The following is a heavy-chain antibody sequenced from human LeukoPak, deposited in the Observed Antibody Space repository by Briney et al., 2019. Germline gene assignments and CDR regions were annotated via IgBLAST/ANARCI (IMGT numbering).Heavy chain of an antibody. D-gene: IGHD6-13*01. CDR3: AKERIAAAGLMDFFDY. Sequence: GGSLRLSCAASGFTFSSYGMHWVRQAPGKGLEWVAFIRYDGSNKYYADSVKGRFTISRDNSKNALYLQMNSLRAEDTAVYYCAKERIAAAGLMDFFDYWGQGTLVTVSS. J-gene: IGHJ4*02. CDR1: GFTFSSYG. V-gene: IGHV3-30*02. CDR2: IRYDGSNK.